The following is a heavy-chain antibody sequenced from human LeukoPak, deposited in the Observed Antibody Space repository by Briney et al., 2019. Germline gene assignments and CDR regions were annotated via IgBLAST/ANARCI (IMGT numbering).Heavy chain of an antibody. V-gene: IGHV3-49*03. CDR1: GFTFGDYA. CDR3: TRVTRISMIVVVIEAFDI. J-gene: IGHJ3*02. Sequence: GGPLTLSCTASGFTFGDYAMSWFRQAPGKGLEWVGFIRSKAYGGTTEYAASVKGRFTISIDDSKSIAYLQMNSLKTEDTAVYYCTRVTRISMIVVVIEAFDIWGQGTMVTVSP. CDR2: IRSKAYGGTT. D-gene: IGHD3-22*01.